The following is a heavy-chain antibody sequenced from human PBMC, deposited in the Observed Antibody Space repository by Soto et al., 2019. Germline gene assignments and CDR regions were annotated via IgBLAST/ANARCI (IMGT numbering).Heavy chain of an antibody. CDR1: GGTFSSYA. Sequence: SVKVSCKASGGTFSSYAISWVRQAPGQGLEWMGGIIPIFGTANYAQKFQGRVTITADESTSTAYMELSSLRSEDTAVYYCAKRSTPYSNYDYYYGMDVWGQGTTVTVSS. J-gene: IGHJ6*02. CDR3: AKRSTPYSNYDYYYGMDV. CDR2: IIPIFGTA. D-gene: IGHD4-4*01. V-gene: IGHV1-69*13.